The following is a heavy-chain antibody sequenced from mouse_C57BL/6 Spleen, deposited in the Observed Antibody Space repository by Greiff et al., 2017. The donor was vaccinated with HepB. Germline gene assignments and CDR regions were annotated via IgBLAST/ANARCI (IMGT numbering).Heavy chain of an antibody. D-gene: IGHD1-1*01. CDR3: ASVGSSPWYFDV. J-gene: IGHJ1*03. V-gene: IGHV1-81*01. CDR2: IYPRSGNT. CDR1: GYTFTSYG. Sequence: QVQLQQSGAELARPGASVKLSCKASGYTFTSYGIRWVKQRTGQGLEWIGVIYPRSGNTNYNEKFKGKATLTADKSSSTAYMELSSLTSEDSAVYFCASVGSSPWYFDVWGTGTTVTVSS.